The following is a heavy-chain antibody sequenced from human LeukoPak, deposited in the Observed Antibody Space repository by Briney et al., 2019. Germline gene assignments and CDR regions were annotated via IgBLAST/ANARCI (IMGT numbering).Heavy chain of an antibody. D-gene: IGHD2-2*01. CDR3: ARDVGCSSTSCYRPYYYYYMDV. CDR2: IYTSGST. J-gene: IGHJ6*03. Sequence: SETLSLTCTVSGGSIGNYYWSWIRQPAGKGLEWIGRIYTSGSTNYNPSLKSRVTMSVDTSKNQFSLKLSSVTAADTAVYYCARDVGCSSTSCYRPYYYYYMDVRGKGTTVTVSS. V-gene: IGHV4-4*07. CDR1: GGSIGNYY.